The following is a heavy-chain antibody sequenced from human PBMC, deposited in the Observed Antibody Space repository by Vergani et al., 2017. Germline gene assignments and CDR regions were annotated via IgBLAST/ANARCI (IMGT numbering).Heavy chain of an antibody. V-gene: IGHV4-39*01. J-gene: IGHJ4*02. CDR1: GGSISSSSYY. CDR2: LYYSGST. Sequence: QLQLQESGPGLVKPSETLSLTCTVSGGSISSSSYYWGWIRQPPGKGLEWIGSLYYSGSTYYNPSLKSRVTITVDTSKNQFSLKLSSVTAADTAVYYCARRYSYGYFVDYWGQGTLVTVSS. CDR3: ARRYSYGYFVDY. D-gene: IGHD5-18*01.